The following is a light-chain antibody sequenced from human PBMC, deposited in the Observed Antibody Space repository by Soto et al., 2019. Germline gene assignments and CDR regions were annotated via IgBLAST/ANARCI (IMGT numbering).Light chain of an antibody. Sequence: QSVLTQPPSVSGAPGQRITISCTGSSSNIGAGYPIHWYQQLPGTAPRLLIFGNTIRPSGVPARFSGSRSGLPITGLQAGDEADYYCQSYDSSLSAYVFGAGTKVTVL. V-gene: IGLV1-40*01. CDR1: SSNIGAGYP. J-gene: IGLJ1*01. CDR2: GNT. CDR3: QSYDSSLSAYV.